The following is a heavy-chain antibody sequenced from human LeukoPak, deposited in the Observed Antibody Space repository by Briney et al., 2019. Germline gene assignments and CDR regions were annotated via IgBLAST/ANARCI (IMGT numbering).Heavy chain of an antibody. Sequence: GESLKISCKGSGYSFTTNWIGWVRQMPGKGLEWMGIIYPGDSDTRYSPSFQGQVTISADKSISTAYLQWSSLKASDTAMCYCVKRHADHYLDYWGQGTLVIVSS. CDR1: GYSFTTNW. CDR2: IYPGDSDT. CDR3: VKRHADHYLDY. J-gene: IGHJ4*02. V-gene: IGHV5-51*01.